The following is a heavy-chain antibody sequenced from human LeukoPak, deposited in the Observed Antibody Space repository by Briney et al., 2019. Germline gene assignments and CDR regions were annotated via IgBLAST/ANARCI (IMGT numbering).Heavy chain of an antibody. Sequence: ASVKVSCKASGGTFSSYAISWVRQAPGQGLEWMGGIITIFGTANYARNFQGRVTITADESTSTAYMELSSLRSEDTAVYYCASLGGYSNYVFDYWGQGTLVTVSS. CDR2: IITIFGTA. V-gene: IGHV1-69*13. CDR1: GGTFSSYA. CDR3: ASLGGYSNYVFDY. D-gene: IGHD4-11*01. J-gene: IGHJ4*02.